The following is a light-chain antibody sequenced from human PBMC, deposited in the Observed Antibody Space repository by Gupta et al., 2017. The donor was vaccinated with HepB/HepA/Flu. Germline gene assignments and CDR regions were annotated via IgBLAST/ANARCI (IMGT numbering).Light chain of an antibody. J-gene: IGKJ1*01. CDR1: QRVSSSY. CDR2: GAS. Sequence: EIVLTHCPVTLSLSPGERATLSCRASQRVSSSYLAWYQQKPGQAPRLLIYGASSRANGVPDRFSGSGSGTEFTLTISRLEPEDFAVYYCQQYGSSPLAFGEGTKVEI. CDR3: QQYGSSPLA. V-gene: IGKV3-20*01.